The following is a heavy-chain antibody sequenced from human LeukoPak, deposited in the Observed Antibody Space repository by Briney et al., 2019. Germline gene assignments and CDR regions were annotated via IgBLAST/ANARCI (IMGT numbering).Heavy chain of an antibody. CDR2: INQDGSEK. J-gene: IGHJ6*03. Sequence: GPLSLSFAPSGFTLIGYGRSWFGRPQGRGRSGLPNINQDGSEKYYVDSVKGRFTISRDNAKNSLYLQMNSLRAEDTAVYYCARRSTVRDDYYYYYMDVWGKGTTVTVSS. D-gene: IGHD4-17*01. V-gene: IGHV3-7*01. CDR3: ARRSTVRDDYYYYYMDV. CDR1: GFTLIGYG.